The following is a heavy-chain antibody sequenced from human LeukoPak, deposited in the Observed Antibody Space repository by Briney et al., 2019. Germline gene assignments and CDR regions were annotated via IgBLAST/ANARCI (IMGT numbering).Heavy chain of an antibody. Sequence: ASVKVSCKVSGYTLTELSMHWVRQAPGKGLEWMGGFDPEDGETIYAQKFQGRVTMTEDTSTDTAYMELSSLRSEDTAVYYCARDGRDCSSTSCYTRWAFDYWGQGTLVTVSS. V-gene: IGHV1-24*01. CDR2: FDPEDGET. CDR1: GYTLTELS. CDR3: ARDGRDCSSTSCYTRWAFDY. D-gene: IGHD2-2*02. J-gene: IGHJ4*02.